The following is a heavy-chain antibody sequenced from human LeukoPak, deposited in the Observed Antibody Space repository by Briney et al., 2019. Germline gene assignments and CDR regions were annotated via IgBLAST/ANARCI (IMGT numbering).Heavy chain of an antibody. D-gene: IGHD3-3*01. CDR1: GFTFRSYL. J-gene: IGHJ4*02. CDR2: MKQDGSEK. Sequence: GGSLRLSCVASGFTFRSYLMSWVRQAPGKGLEWVANMKQDGSEKYYVDSVKGRFTISRDNAKNSLYLQMNSLRAEDTAVYYCARGIEDRITIFGYWGQGTLVTVSS. CDR3: ARGIEDRITIFGY. V-gene: IGHV3-7*03.